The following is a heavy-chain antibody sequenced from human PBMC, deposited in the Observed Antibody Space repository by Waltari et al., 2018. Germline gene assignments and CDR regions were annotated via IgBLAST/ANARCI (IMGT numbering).Heavy chain of an antibody. CDR3: ARSTQLEPPDY. V-gene: IGHV1-3*01. J-gene: IGHJ4*02. D-gene: IGHD1-1*01. Sequence: QVQLVQSGAEVKKPGASVKVSCKPSGYTFTSYAMHWVRQAPGQRLEWMGWINAGNGNTKYSQKFQGRVTITADESTSTAYMELSSLRSEDTAVYYCARSTQLEPPDYWGQGTLVTVSS. CDR2: INAGNGNT. CDR1: GYTFTSYA.